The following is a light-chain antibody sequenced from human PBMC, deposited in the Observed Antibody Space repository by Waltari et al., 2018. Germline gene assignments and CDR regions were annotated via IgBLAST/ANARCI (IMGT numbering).Light chain of an antibody. CDR1: KSVGRY. CDR2: DAS. V-gene: IGKV3-11*01. J-gene: IGKJ2*01. CDR3: HQRSNWPPMHT. Sequence: EIVLTQSPATLSLSPGERATLSCRASKSVGRYLACYQQKPGQAPRLLIYDASDRATGIPARFSATGSGTEFTLTISSIEAEDFAVYYCHQRSNWPPMHTFGQGTKLEIK.